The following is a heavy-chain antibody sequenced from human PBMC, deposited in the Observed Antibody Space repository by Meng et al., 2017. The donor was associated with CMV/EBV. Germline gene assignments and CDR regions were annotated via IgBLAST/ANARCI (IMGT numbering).Heavy chain of an antibody. D-gene: IGHD6-13*01. Sequence: SVKVSCKSSGYTFTGYYMHWMRQAPGQGLEWMGWVNPNSGGTNYAQRFQGRITMTRDTSSSTAYMELSRLTSDDTAVYYCAREAAWGGRQQLTHNHDYWGQGTLVTVSS. CDR3: AREAAWGGRQQLTHNHDY. CDR2: VNPNSGGT. V-gene: IGHV1-2*02. J-gene: IGHJ4*02. CDR1: GYTFTGYY.